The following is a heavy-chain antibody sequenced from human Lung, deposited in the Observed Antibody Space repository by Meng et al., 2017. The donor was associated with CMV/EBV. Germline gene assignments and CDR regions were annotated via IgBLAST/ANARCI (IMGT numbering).Heavy chain of an antibody. CDR3: ARAMAVAGTAPFDY. Sequence: ASVKVSCKASGYTFTGYHIHWVRQAPGQGLQWMGWINSYTGGTISAQKFQGRVTMTRDTSISTASMELRRLTSDDTAVYFCARAMAVAGTAPFDYWGQGTRVXVSS. J-gene: IGHJ4*02. V-gene: IGHV1-2*02. D-gene: IGHD6-19*01. CDR2: INSYTGGT. CDR1: GYTFTGYH.